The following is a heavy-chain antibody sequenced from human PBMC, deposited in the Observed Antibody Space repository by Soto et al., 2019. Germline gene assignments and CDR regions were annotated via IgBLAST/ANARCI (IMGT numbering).Heavy chain of an antibody. D-gene: IGHD3-9*01. CDR1: GYTFTSYG. Sequence: QVQLVQSGAEVKKPGASVKVSCKASGYTFTSYGISWVRQAPGQGLEWMGWISAYNGNTNYAQKLQGRVTMTTDTSTSTAYMELRSLSSDDTAVSYCARDGILTGYLVDYYYYGMDVWGQGPTVTVSS. J-gene: IGHJ6*02. CDR3: ARDGILTGYLVDYYYYGMDV. CDR2: ISAYNGNT. V-gene: IGHV1-18*01.